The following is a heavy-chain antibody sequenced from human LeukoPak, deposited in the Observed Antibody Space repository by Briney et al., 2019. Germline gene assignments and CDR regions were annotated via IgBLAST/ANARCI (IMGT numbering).Heavy chain of an antibody. D-gene: IGHD1-14*01. CDR1: GFAFSSYS. V-gene: IGHV3-48*01. CDR2: ISSSSSTL. Sequence: GGSLRLSCAASGFAFSSYSMNWVRQAPGKGLEWVSYISSSSSTLYYADSVKGRFTISRDNAKNSLYLQMNSLRAEDTAVYYCARDTNRAFDIWGQGTMVTVSS. CDR3: ARDTNRAFDI. J-gene: IGHJ3*02.